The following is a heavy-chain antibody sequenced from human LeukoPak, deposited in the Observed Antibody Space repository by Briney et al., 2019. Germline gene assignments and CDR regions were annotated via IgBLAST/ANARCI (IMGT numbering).Heavy chain of an antibody. D-gene: IGHD3-10*01. CDR3: ARELFDFDY. CDR2: ITGSGGST. J-gene: IGHJ4*02. V-gene: IGHV3-23*01. Sequence: GGSLRLSCAPSGFTFDNFAMTWVRQAPGKGLEWVSEITGSGGSTYYADSVKGRFTISRDNSKNTLYLQMNSLRAEDPAIYYCARELFDFDYWGQGTLVTVSS. CDR1: GFTFDNFA.